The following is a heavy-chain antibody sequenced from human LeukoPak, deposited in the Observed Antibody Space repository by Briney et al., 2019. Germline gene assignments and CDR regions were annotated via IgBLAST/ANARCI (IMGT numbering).Heavy chain of an antibody. Sequence: SGPPLVKPTQTLTLTCTFSGFSLTTTEVGVGWIRQPPVKALEWLALIHGDDDERYSPSLKNRITITKDTSKSQVVLTMTNMDPADTATYFCANSLSIVAVISDKSYFDSWGQGLPVTVSS. CDR2: IHGDDDE. CDR1: GFSLTTTEVG. D-gene: IGHD3-16*02. V-gene: IGHV2-5*02. CDR3: ANSLSIVAVISDKSYFDS. J-gene: IGHJ4*02.